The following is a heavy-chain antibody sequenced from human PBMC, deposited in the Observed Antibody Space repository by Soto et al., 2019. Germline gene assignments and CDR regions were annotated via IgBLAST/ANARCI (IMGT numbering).Heavy chain of an antibody. Sequence: QVQLVQSGAEVKKPGASVKVSCKASGYSFTNHYIHWVRQAPGQGLEWMGIINPSGGATNYAQKFQARVTMTRDTSTSTVHMELNSLRSEDTAVYYCARLLNTWFDPWGQGTLVTVSS. V-gene: IGHV1-46*03. CDR1: GYSFTNHY. J-gene: IGHJ5*02. D-gene: IGHD2-15*01. CDR2: INPSGGAT. CDR3: ARLLNTWFDP.